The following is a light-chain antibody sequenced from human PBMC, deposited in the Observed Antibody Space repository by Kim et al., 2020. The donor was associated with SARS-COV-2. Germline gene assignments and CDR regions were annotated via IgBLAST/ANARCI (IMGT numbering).Light chain of an antibody. CDR2: VAS. V-gene: IGKV3-20*01. CDR1: QSVNTDY. CDR3: QQYGNSPWM. J-gene: IGKJ1*01. Sequence: SPGERATLSCRATQSVNTDYLAWYQQKPGQAPRLLIYVASRRVTGIPDRFSGSGSGTDFALTISRLEPEDFAVYFCQQYGNSPWMFGQGTKVDIK.